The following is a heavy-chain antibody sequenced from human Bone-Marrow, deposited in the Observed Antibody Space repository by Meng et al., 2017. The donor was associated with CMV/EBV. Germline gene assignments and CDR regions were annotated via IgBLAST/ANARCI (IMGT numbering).Heavy chain of an antibody. J-gene: IGHJ4*02. CDR2: ISYDGSNK. D-gene: IGHD5/OR15-5a*01. CDR3: ARERLGRDYFDY. CDR1: GFTFSSYA. V-gene: IGHV3-30*04. Sequence: GESLKISCAASGFTFSSYAMHWVRQAPGKGLEWVAVISYDGSNKYYPDSVKGRFTISRDNSKNTLYLQMNSLRAEDTAVYYCARERLGRDYFDYWGQGTLVTVSS.